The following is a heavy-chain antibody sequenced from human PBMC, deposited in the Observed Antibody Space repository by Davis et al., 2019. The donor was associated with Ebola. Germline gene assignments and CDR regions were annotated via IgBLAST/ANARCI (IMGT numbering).Heavy chain of an antibody. CDR1: GFTVSSNY. CDR3: ARDKQLADYYYYGMDV. J-gene: IGHJ6*02. D-gene: IGHD6-6*01. CDR2: IYSGGST. V-gene: IGHV3-66*01. Sequence: GESLKISCAASGFTVSSNYMSWVRQAPGKGLEWVSVIYSGGSTYYADSVKGRFTISRDNSKNTLYLQMHSLRAEDTAVYYCARDKQLADYYYYGMDVWGQGTTVTVSS.